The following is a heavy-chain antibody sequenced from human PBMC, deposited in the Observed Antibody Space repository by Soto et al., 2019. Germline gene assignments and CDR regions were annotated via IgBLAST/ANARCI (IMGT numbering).Heavy chain of an antibody. D-gene: IGHD3-16*02. CDR1: GYTLTELS. CDR2: FDPEDGET. CDR3: ATQLMITFGGVIVTTHNYFDY. J-gene: IGHJ4*02. V-gene: IGHV1-24*01. Sequence: ASVKVSCEVSGYTLTELSMHWVRQAPGKGLEWMGGFDPEDGETIYAQKFQGRVTMTEDTSTDTAYMELSSLRSEDTAVYYCATQLMITFGGVIVTTHNYFDYWGQGTLVTVPQ.